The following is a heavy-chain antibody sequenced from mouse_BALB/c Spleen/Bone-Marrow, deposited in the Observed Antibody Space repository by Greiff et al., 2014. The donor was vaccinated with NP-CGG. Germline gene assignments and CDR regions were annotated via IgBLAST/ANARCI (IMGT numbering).Heavy chain of an antibody. V-gene: IGHV5-6*02. CDR2: ISSGGSYT. J-gene: IGHJ2*01. CDR3: ARQTYYDYDGYFDY. Sequence: DVKLVESGGDLVKPGGSLKLPCAASGFTFSSYGMSWVRQTPDKRLEWVATISSGGSYTYYPDSVKGRFTISRDNAKNTLYLQMSSLKSEDTAMYYCARQTYYDYDGYFDYWGQGTTLTVSS. CDR1: GFTFSSYG. D-gene: IGHD2-4*01.